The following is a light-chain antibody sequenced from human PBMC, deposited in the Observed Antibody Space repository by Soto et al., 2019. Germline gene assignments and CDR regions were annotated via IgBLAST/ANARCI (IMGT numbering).Light chain of an antibody. CDR2: GAS. CDR1: QSVSSN. CDR3: QQYNNWPPLT. J-gene: IGKJ4*01. V-gene: IGKV3-15*01. Sequence: EIVMTQSPATLSVSPGERATLSRRASQSVSSNLAWYQQKPGQAPRLLIYGASTRATGIPARFSGSGSGTEVTLTISSLPSEDFAVYYCQQYNNWPPLTFGGGTKVEIK.